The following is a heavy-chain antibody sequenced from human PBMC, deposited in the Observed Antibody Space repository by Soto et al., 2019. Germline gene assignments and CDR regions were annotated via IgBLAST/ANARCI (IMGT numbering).Heavy chain of an antibody. J-gene: IGHJ4*02. V-gene: IGHV4-39*01. CDR2: IYYSGST. Sequence: PSETLSLTCTVSGGSISSSSYYWGWIRQPPGKGLEWIGSIYYSGSTYYNPSLKSRVTISVDTSKNQFSLKLSSVTAADTAVYYCARHAAGSLGAYYFDYWGQGTLVTVSS. CDR1: GGSISSSSYY. CDR3: ARHAAGSLGAYYFDY. D-gene: IGHD1-26*01.